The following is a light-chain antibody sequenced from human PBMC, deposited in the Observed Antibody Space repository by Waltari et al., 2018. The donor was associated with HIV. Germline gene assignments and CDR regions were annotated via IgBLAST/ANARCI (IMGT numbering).Light chain of an antibody. J-gene: IGLJ3*02. CDR3: QSYDRSLSAWV. CDR1: SSHLGAGYN. Sequence: QSVLTQPPAVSGAPGQRVTISCTGNSSHLGAGYNVHWYQLLPGTAPKLLIYGDKNRPSGVPDRFSGSKSDTSASLAITGLQAEDEADYYCQSYDRSLSAWVFGGGTKLTVL. V-gene: IGLV1-40*01. CDR2: GDK.